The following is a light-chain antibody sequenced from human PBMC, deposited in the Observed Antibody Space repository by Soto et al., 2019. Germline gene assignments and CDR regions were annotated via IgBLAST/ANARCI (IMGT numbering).Light chain of an antibody. CDR2: DVN. V-gene: IGLV2-11*01. Sequence: QSALTQPRSVSGSPGQSVTFSCTGTSGDIGAYNYVSWYQFHPGKAPKMIIYDVNKRPSGVPDRFSGSKSGNTASLTISWLQAEDAADYYCCSYAHTSRVFGGGTKVPS. CDR3: CSYAHTSRV. CDR1: SGDIGAYNY. J-gene: IGLJ3*02.